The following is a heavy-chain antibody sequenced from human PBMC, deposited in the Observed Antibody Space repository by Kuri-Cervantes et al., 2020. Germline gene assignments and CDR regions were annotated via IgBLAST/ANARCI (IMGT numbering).Heavy chain of an antibody. CDR3: ARVDSWYGSSALDY. V-gene: IGHV3-23*01. D-gene: IGHD6-13*01. Sequence: GESLKISCAASGFTFSSYAMSWVRQAPGKGLEWVSAISGSGGSTYYADSVKGRFTISRDNSKNTLYPQMNSLRAEDTAVYYCARVDSWYGSSALDYWGQGTLVTVSS. J-gene: IGHJ4*02. CDR2: ISGSGGST. CDR1: GFTFSSYA.